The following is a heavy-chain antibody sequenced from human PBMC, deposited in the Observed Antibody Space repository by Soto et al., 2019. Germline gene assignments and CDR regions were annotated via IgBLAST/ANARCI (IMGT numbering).Heavy chain of an antibody. CDR2: INWNGGST. J-gene: IGHJ6*03. D-gene: IGHD2-8*01. CDR3: AREHCTNGVCYTRENYYYYYMDV. Sequence: EVQLVESGGGVVRPGGSLRLSCAASGFTFDDYGMSWVRQAPGKGLEWVSGINWNGGSTGYADSVKGRFTISRDNAKNNLYLQMNSLRAEDTALYHCAREHCTNGVCYTRENYYYYYMDVWGKGTTVTVSS. V-gene: IGHV3-20*01. CDR1: GFTFDDYG.